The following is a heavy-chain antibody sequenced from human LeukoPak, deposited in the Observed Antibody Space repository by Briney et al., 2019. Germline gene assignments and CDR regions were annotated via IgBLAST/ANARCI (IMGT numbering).Heavy chain of an antibody. J-gene: IGHJ4*02. D-gene: IGHD4-17*01. CDR2: INPSGGST. CDR3: ARVVGDYGGYFDY. CDR1: GYTFTGYY. Sequence: ASVKVSCKASGYTFTGYYMHWVRQAPGQGLEWMGIINPSGGSTSYAQKFQGRVTMTRDMSTSTVYMELSSLRSEDTAVYYCARVVGDYGGYFDYWGQGTLVTVSS. V-gene: IGHV1-46*01.